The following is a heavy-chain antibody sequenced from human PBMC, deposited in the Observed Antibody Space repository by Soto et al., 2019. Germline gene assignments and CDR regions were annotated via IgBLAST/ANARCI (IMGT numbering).Heavy chain of an antibody. V-gene: IGHV4-31*03. D-gene: IGHD3-16*01. CDR3: ARVGGINWFDP. Sequence: QVQLQESGPGLVKPSQTLSLTCTVSGGSISSGGYYWSWIRQHPGKGLEWIGYIYYSGSTYYNPSRKRRFTXSXYTSKSPFSLKLSSVTAADTAVYYCARVGGINWFDPWGQGTLVTVSS. CDR1: GGSISSGGYY. CDR2: IYYSGST. J-gene: IGHJ5*02.